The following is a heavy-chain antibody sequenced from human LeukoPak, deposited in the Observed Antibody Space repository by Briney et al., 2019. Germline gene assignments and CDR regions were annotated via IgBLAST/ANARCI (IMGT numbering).Heavy chain of an antibody. CDR3: ARDTRSLMDV. D-gene: IGHD3-16*02. V-gene: IGHV3-48*01. CDR1: GFTFSTYS. Sequence: PGGSLRLSCAASGFTFSTYSMNWVRQAPGKGLEWLSYISSSSGTIYYADSVKGRFTISRDNAKNSLYLRMNSLRAEDTAVYYCARDTRSLMDVWGQGTTVTVSS. J-gene: IGHJ6*02. CDR2: ISSSSGTI.